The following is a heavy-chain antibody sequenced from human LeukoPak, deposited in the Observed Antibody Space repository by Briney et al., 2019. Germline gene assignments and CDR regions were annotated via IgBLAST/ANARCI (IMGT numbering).Heavy chain of an antibody. V-gene: IGHV4-39*01. Sequence: SETLSLTCTVSGGSISSSSYYWGWIRQPPGKGLEWIGSIYYSGSTYYNPSLKSRVTISVDTSKNQFSLKLSSVTAADTAVYYCARQKTYIAAAGPTYYYDSSGYYYSYYFDYWGQGTLVTVSP. CDR1: GGSISSSSYY. J-gene: IGHJ4*02. CDR3: ARQKTYIAAAGPTYYYDSSGYYYSYYFDY. CDR2: IYYSGST. D-gene: IGHD3-22*01.